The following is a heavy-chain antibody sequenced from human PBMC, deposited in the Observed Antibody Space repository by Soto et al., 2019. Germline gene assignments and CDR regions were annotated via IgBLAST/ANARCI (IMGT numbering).Heavy chain of an antibody. Sequence: GGSLRLSCAASGFTFSSYGMHWVRQAPGKGLEWVAVIWYDGSNKYYADSVKGRFTISRDNSKNTLYLQMNSLRAEDTAVYYCARDLEPPFEQPLGGFDYWGQGTLVTVSS. CDR2: IWYDGSNK. V-gene: IGHV3-33*01. CDR1: GFTFSSYG. J-gene: IGHJ4*02. CDR3: ARDLEPPFEQPLGGFDY. D-gene: IGHD3-9*01.